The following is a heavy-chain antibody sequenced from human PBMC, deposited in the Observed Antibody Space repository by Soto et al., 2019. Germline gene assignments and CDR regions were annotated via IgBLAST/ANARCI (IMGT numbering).Heavy chain of an antibody. CDR1: GYTFTGYY. V-gene: IGHV1-2*04. CDR3: ARDPTTELYGMDV. D-gene: IGHD5-12*01. Sequence: ASVKVSCKASGYTFTGYYMHWVRQAPGQGLEWMGWINPNSGGTNYAQKFQGWVTMTRDTSISTAYMELSRLRSDDTAVYYCARDPTTELYGMDVWGQGTTVTVSS. CDR2: INPNSGGT. J-gene: IGHJ6*02.